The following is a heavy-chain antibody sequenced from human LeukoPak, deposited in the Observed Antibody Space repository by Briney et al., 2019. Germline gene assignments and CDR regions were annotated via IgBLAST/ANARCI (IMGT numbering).Heavy chain of an antibody. CDR1: GFTFSSHA. D-gene: IGHD4-11*01. V-gene: IGHV3-23*01. J-gene: IGHJ4*02. Sequence: GGSLRLSCAASGFTFSSHAMTWVHQAPGKGLEWVSAISGSGGTTYYADSVKGRFTISRDNSKNTLYLQMISLRAEDTAVYYCARATVTTICPTAHDYWGQGTLVTVSS. CDR2: ISGSGGTT. CDR3: ARATVTTICPTAHDY.